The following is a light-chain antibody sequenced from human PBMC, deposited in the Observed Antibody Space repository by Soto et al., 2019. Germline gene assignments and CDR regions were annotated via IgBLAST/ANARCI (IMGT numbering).Light chain of an antibody. J-gene: IGKJ5*01. CDR3: QQYGYSPIT. CDR1: QGISSY. V-gene: IGKV1-9*01. CDR2: AAS. Sequence: DIQLTQSPSVLSASLGYIFTIAFLASQGISSYLAWYQQKPGKAPKLLIYAASTLQSGVPSRFSGSGSGTEFTLTISRLEPEDFAVYYCQQYGYSPITFGQGTRLEIK.